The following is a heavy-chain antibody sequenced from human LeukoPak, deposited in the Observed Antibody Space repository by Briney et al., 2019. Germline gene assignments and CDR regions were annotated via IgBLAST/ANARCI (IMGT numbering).Heavy chain of an antibody. V-gene: IGHV1-2*02. D-gene: IGHD3-10*01. CDR2: INPNSGGT. J-gene: IGHJ6*03. CDR3: ARDRRVRGVTEKYYYYMDV. CDR1: GYTVTGYY. Sequence: ASVKVSCKASGYTVTGYYMHGVRQAPGQGLEWMGWINPNSGGTNYAQKFQGRVTMTRDTSISTAYMELSRLRSDDTAVYYCARDRRVRGVTEKYYYYMDVWGKGTTVTVSS.